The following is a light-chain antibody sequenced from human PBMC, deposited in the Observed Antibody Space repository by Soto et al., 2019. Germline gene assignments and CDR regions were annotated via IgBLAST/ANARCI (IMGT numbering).Light chain of an antibody. CDR3: SSYTSSSTLYV. CDR2: EVS. J-gene: IGLJ1*01. Sequence: QSALTQPASVSGSPGQSITISCTGTSSDVGDYNYVSWYQHHPGKAPKLMIYEVSNRPSGVSNRFSGSKSGNTASLTISGLQAEDEGDSYCSSYTSSSTLYVFGSGTQLTVL. V-gene: IGLV2-14*01. CDR1: SSDVGDYNY.